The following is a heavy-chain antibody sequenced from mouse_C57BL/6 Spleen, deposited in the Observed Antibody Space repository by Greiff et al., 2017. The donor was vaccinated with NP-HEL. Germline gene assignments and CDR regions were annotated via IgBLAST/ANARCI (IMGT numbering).Heavy chain of an antibody. CDR1: GYTFTSYW. D-gene: IGHD2-4*01. Sequence: VQLQQPGAELVMPGASVKLSCKASGYTFTSYWMHWVKQRPGQGLEWIGEIDPSDSYTNYNQKFKGKSTLTVDKSSSTAYMQLSSLTSEDSAVYYCARDEDYDAGFAYWGQGTLVTVSA. V-gene: IGHV1-69*01. CDR2: IDPSDSYT. CDR3: ARDEDYDAGFAY. J-gene: IGHJ3*01.